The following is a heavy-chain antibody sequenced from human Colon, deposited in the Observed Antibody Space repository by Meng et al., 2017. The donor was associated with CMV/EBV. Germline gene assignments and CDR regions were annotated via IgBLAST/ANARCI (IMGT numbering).Heavy chain of an antibody. J-gene: IGHJ4*02. CDR2: IYPADSDT. CDR1: GYSFTGHW. Sequence: GESLKISCKGSGYSFTGHWIAWVRQTPGKGLEWMGIIYPADSDTRYSPSFQGHVTISADKSISTAYLQWSSLKASDTAMYYCARGGLADFDYWGQGARVTVSS. V-gene: IGHV5-51*01. CDR3: ARGGLADFDY. D-gene: IGHD3-16*01.